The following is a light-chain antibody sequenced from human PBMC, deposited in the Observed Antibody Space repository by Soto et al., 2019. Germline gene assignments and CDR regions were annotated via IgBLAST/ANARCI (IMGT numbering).Light chain of an antibody. J-gene: IGKJ1*01. Sequence: DIQMTQSPSTLSASVGDRVTITCRASQSISSWLAWYQQKPGKAPKLLIYKASSLESGVPSTFSGRGSGTEFTLTISSLQPDDFATYYGQQYNSLWTFGQGTKVEIK. CDR3: QQYNSLWT. V-gene: IGKV1-5*03. CDR2: KAS. CDR1: QSISSW.